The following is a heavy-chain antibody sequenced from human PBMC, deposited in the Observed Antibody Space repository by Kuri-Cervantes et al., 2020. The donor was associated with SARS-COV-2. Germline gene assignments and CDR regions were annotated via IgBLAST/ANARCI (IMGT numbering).Heavy chain of an antibody. V-gene: IGHV5-51*01. CDR2: IYPGDSDT. CDR3: ARRGVAVPAAIDYYYGMDV. Sequence: GESLKISCKGSGYSFTSYWIGWVRQMPGKGLERMGIIYPGDSDTRYSPSFQGQVTISADKSISTAYLQWSSLKASDTAMYYCARRGVAVPAAIDYYYGMDVWGQGTTVTVSS. J-gene: IGHJ6*02. CDR1: GYSFTSYW. D-gene: IGHD2-2*01.